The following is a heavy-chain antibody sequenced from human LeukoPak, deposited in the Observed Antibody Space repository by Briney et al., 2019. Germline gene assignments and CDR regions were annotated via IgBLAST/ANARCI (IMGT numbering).Heavy chain of an antibody. Sequence: SVPTLWRPTQTLTLTRTFFGFSLSTRGVGVGWIRPPPGKALEWLAVIYLDCYKAFSPSLKGRPTITKDTSKNQVVLTMTNMDPVDKGTYYCARRLAYYYYGMDVWGKRTTVTVSS. J-gene: IGHJ6*04. CDR2: IYLDCYK. CDR1: GFSLSTRGVG. V-gene: IGHV2-5*02. CDR3: ARRLAYYYYGMDV. D-gene: IGHD6-19*01.